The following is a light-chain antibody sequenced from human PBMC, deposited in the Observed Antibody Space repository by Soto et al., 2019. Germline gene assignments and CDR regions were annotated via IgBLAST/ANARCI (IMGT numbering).Light chain of an antibody. CDR2: GAS. CDR1: QSVSSSY. V-gene: IGKV3-20*01. J-gene: IGKJ4*01. Sequence: IVLTPSPSPLSLSPGERATLSCRSSQSVSSSYFAWYQQKPGQAPRLLIYGASSRATGITDRFSGSGSGTDFTLTISRLVHADVAVYYCQQYCGSPPLTFGGGTKVDIK. CDR3: QQYCGSPPLT.